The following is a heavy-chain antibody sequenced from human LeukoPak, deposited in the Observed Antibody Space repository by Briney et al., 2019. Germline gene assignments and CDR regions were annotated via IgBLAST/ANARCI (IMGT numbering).Heavy chain of an antibody. Sequence: GGSLKISCKGSGSNFSNYWIGWVRQMPGKGLEWMGTIYPGNSDTRYSPSFQGQVTISADKSISTAHLQWSSLKASDTAMYYCILAADGFDYWGQGTLVTVSS. CDR1: GSNFSNYW. D-gene: IGHD6-13*01. CDR3: ILAADGFDY. V-gene: IGHV5-51*01. J-gene: IGHJ4*02. CDR2: IYPGNSDT.